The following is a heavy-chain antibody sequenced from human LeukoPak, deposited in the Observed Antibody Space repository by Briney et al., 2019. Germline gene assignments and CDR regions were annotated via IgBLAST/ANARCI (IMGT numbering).Heavy chain of an antibody. CDR1: GGSMSSYY. D-gene: IGHD3-10*01. CDR2: IYYTGST. V-gene: IGHV4-59*01. CDR3: ARKCITLVRGVWEEYYFDY. Sequence: PSETLSLTCTVSGGSMSSYYWSWIRQPPGKGLEWIGYIYYTGSTSYNPSLKSRVTISVDTSKNQFSLKLNSVTAADTAVYYCARKCITLVRGVWEEYYFDYWGQGTLVTVSS. J-gene: IGHJ4*02.